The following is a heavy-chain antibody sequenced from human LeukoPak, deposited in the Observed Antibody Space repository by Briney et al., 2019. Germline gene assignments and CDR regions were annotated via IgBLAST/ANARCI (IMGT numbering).Heavy chain of an antibody. V-gene: IGHV3-74*01. Sequence: GGSLRLSCAASGFIVSNYAMSWVRQAPGKGLVWVSRINSDGSSTSYADSVKGRFTISRDNAKNTLYLQMNSLRAEDTAVYYCARDRYSGSYSDYWGQGTLVTVSS. CDR3: ARDRYSGSYSDY. CDR2: INSDGSST. CDR1: GFIVSNYA. J-gene: IGHJ4*02. D-gene: IGHD1-26*01.